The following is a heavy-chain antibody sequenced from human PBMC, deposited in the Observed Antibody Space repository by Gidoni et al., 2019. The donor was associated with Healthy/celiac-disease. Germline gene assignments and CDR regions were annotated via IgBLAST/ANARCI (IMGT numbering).Heavy chain of an antibody. J-gene: IGHJ5*02. V-gene: IGHV1-18*01. CDR1: GSPFPSYG. D-gene: IGHD3-10*01. CDR3: ARGRDYGSGSYFPNWFDP. CDR2: NSAYNGNT. Sequence: QVQLVQSGAEVKKPGASVKVSCKASGSPFPSYGISWVRQAPGQGLEWMGWNSAYNGNTSYAQKLQGRVTMTTDTSTSTAYMELRSLRSDDTAVYYCARGRDYGSGSYFPNWFDPWGQGTLVTVSS.